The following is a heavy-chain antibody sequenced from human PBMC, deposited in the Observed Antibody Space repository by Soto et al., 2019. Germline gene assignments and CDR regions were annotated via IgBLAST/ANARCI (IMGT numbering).Heavy chain of an antibody. CDR1: GGSISSGDYY. Sequence: SETLSLTCTVSGGSISSGDYYWSWIRRPPGKGLEWIGYIYYSGSTYYNPSLKSRVTISVDTSKNQFSLKLSSVTAADTAVYYCARDLVAMDGPNWFDPWGQGTLVTVSS. CDR2: IYYSGST. V-gene: IGHV4-30-4*01. J-gene: IGHJ5*02. CDR3: ARDLVAMDGPNWFDP. D-gene: IGHD5-12*01.